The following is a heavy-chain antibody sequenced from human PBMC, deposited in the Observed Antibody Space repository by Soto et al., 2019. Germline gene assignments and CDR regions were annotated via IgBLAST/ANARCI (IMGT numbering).Heavy chain of an antibody. CDR1: GFTFSSYA. Sequence: GGSLRLSCAASGFTFSSYAMHWVRQAPGKGLEWVAVISYDGSNKYYADSVKDRFTISRDNSKNTLYLQMNSLRAEDTAVYYCASSYYYDSSGFNDYWGQGTLVTASS. D-gene: IGHD3-22*01. CDR3: ASSYYYDSSGFNDY. J-gene: IGHJ4*02. V-gene: IGHV3-30-3*01. CDR2: ISYDGSNK.